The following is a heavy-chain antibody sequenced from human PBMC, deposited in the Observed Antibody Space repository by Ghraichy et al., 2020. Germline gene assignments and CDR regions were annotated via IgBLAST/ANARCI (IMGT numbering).Heavy chain of an antibody. Sequence: SQTLSLTCTVSGGSISSYYWSWIRQPPGKGLEWIGYIYYSGSTNYNPSLKSRVTISVDTSKNQFSLKLSSVTAADTAVYYCARAKDSSGYYLYYYYYMDVWGKGTTVTVSS. CDR1: GGSISSYY. CDR3: ARAKDSSGYYLYYYYYMDV. D-gene: IGHD3-22*01. J-gene: IGHJ6*03. V-gene: IGHV4-59*01. CDR2: IYYSGST.